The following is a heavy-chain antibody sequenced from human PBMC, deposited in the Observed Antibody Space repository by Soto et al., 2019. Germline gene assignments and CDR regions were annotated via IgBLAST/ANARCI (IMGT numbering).Heavy chain of an antibody. Sequence: QVQLVESGGGVVQPGRSLRLSCAASGFTFSSYGMHWVRQAPGKGLEWVAVISYDGSNKYYADSVKGRFTISRDNSKNTLDLQMNSLRAEDTAVYYCAKDRLDTVTAFDYWGQGTLVTVSS. CDR1: GFTFSSYG. D-gene: IGHD4-17*01. CDR3: AKDRLDTVTAFDY. CDR2: ISYDGSNK. V-gene: IGHV3-30*18. J-gene: IGHJ4*02.